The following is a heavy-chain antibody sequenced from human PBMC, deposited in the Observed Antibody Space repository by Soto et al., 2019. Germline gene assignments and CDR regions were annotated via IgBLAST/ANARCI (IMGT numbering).Heavy chain of an antibody. V-gene: IGHV1-69*13. Sequence: ASVKVSCNASGGTFSSYAISWVRQAPGQGLEWMGGIIPIFGTANYAQKFQGRVTITADESTSTAYMELSSLRSEDTAVYYCASVIVAVRAFDIWGQGTMVTVSS. CDR2: IIPIFGTA. CDR1: GGTFSSYA. D-gene: IGHD3-22*01. J-gene: IGHJ3*02. CDR3: ASVIVAVRAFDI.